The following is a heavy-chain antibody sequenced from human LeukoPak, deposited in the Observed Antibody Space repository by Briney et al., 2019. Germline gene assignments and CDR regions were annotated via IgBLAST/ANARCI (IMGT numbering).Heavy chain of an antibody. V-gene: IGHV3-74*01. Sequence: WGSLTLSCAASGFTFSSYWMQWVRQAPAPGRVWVSLIKSDGSSTGYADSAEGRFTISRNNAKNTLYLQMNSLRAEDTAVYYCERGWGVDYWGQGTLVTVSS. J-gene: IGHJ4*01. CDR3: ERGWGVDY. D-gene: IGHD3-16*01. CDR2: IKSDGSST. CDR1: GFTFSSYW.